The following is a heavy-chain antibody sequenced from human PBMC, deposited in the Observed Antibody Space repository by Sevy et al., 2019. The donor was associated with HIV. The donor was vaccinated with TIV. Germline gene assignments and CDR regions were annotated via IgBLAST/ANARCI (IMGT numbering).Heavy chain of an antibody. CDR3: ARGPSLIVTGAAGYLDY. CDR1: GFTFSSFG. V-gene: IGHV3-33*01. J-gene: IGHJ4*01. Sequence: GGYLRLSCTASGFTFSSFGIHWVRQAPGKGLEWVALMWYDGNNKYYTDSVKGRFTISRGSSKNTLYLQMNNLRAEDTAVYYCARGPSLIVTGAAGYLDYWGQGTLVTVSS. D-gene: IGHD2-21*01. CDR2: MWYDGNNK.